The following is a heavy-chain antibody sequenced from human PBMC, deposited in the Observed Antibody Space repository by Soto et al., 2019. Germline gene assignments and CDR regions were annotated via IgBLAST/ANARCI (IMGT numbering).Heavy chain of an antibody. D-gene: IGHD2-2*01. Sequence: SSETLSLTCTVSGGSISSSSYYWGWIRQPPGKGLEWIGSIYYSGSTYYNPSLKSRVTISVDTSKNQFSLKLSSVTAADTAVYYCARLPVVVVPAAIGDYMDVWGKGTTVTVSS. CDR2: IYYSGST. CDR1: GGSISSSSYY. CDR3: ARLPVVVVPAAIGDYMDV. J-gene: IGHJ6*03. V-gene: IGHV4-39*01.